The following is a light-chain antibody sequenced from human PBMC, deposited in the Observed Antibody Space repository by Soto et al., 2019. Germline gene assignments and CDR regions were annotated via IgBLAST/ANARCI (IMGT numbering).Light chain of an antibody. CDR2: SNT. Sequence: QPVLTQSPSVSGAPGQRVTISCTGSSSNIGANYDVHWYQHLPGTAPKLLIHSNTNRPSGVPDRFSGSRSGTSASLAITGLQAEDEADYYCQSYDSSLSGYVVGTGTKLTVL. CDR1: SSNIGANYD. CDR3: QSYDSSLSGYV. J-gene: IGLJ1*01. V-gene: IGLV1-40*01.